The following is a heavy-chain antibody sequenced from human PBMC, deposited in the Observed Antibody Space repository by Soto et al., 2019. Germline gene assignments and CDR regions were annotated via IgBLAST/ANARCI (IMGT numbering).Heavy chain of an antibody. CDR3: AIDYRSDYVYYYYGMDV. CDR2: IYYSGST. CDR1: GGSISSGGYY. V-gene: IGHV4-31*03. Sequence: QVQLQESGPGLVKPSQTLSLTCTVSGGSISSGGYYWSWIRQHPGKGLEWIGYIYYSGSTYYNPSLKSRVTISVDTSKNQFSLKLSSVTAADTAVYYCAIDYRSDYVYYYYGMDVWGQGTTVTVSS. D-gene: IGHD4-17*01. J-gene: IGHJ6*02.